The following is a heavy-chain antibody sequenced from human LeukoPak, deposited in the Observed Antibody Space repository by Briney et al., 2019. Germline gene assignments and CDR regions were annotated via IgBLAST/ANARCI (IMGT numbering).Heavy chain of an antibody. V-gene: IGHV3-23*01. CDR2: ISGSGGST. J-gene: IGHJ6*03. D-gene: IGHD4-17*01. CDR1: GFTFSSYA. Sequence: PGGSLRLSCAASGFTFSSYAMSWVRQAPGKGLEWVSAISGSGGSTYYADSVKGRFTISRDNSKNTLYLQMNSLRAEDTAVYYCAKARTVTTYSYYYYMDVWGKGTTVTISS. CDR3: AKARTVTTYSYYYYMDV.